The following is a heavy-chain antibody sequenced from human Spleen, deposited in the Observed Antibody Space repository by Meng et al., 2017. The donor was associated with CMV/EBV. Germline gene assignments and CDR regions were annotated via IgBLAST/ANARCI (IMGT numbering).Heavy chain of an antibody. CDR2: INWNGDIT. Sequence: ETLSLTCAASGFNFDDYGMTWVRQRPGKGLEWVSSINWNGDITGYADSVKGRFTISRDNSKNTLYLQMNSLRAEDTAVYYCAKHRYDSSGYQTSYFDYWGQGTLVTVSS. CDR1: GFNFDDYG. V-gene: IGHV3-20*04. J-gene: IGHJ4*02. CDR3: AKHRYDSSGYQTSYFDY. D-gene: IGHD3-22*01.